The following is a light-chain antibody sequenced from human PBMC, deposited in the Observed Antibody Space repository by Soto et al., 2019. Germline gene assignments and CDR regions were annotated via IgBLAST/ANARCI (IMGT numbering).Light chain of an antibody. Sequence: QSALTQPASVSGSPGQSITVSGTGTSSDVGGSDYVSWYQQHPGNAPKLMVYDVSNRPSGVSNRFSGSKSGNTASLTIAGLQHEDDADYYCSSYTSSGTLGYFFGPGPNETVL. CDR1: SSDVGGSDY. CDR2: DVS. V-gene: IGLV2-14*01. CDR3: SSYTSSGTLGYF. J-gene: IGLJ1*01.